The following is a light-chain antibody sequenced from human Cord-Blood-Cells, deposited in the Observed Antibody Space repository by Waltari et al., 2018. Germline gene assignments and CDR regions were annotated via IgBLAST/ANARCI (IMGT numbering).Light chain of an antibody. CDR2: DVS. Sequence: QSALTQPASVSGSPGQLITISCTVTSNDVGGYNYVSWYQQHPGKAPKLMIYDVSNRPSVVSNRFSGSNSGNTASLTISGLQAEDEADYYCSSYTSSSTLVFGTGTKVTVL. CDR3: SSYTSSSTLV. V-gene: IGLV2-14*01. CDR1: SNDVGGYNY. J-gene: IGLJ1*01.